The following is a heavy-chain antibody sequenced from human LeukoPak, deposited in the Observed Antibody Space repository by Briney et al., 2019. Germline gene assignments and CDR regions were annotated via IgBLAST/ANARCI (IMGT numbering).Heavy chain of an antibody. CDR1: GFTFSDTW. CDR3: ARPKNPAAAGTGFDY. V-gene: IGHV3-74*01. D-gene: IGHD6-13*01. J-gene: IGHJ4*02. Sequence: PGGSLRLSCAASGFTFSDTWMHWVRQAPGEGLVWVSRIRSDGSDTRYAESVKGRFTISRDNAKNTLYLQMNSLRAEDTAVYYCARPKNPAAAGTGFDYWGQGTLVTVSS. CDR2: IRSDGSDT.